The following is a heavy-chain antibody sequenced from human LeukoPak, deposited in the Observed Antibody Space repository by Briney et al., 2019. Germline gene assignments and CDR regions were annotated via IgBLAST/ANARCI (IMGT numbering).Heavy chain of an antibody. Sequence: SETLSLTCTVSGGSISSYYWSWIRQPAGKGLEWIGRIYTTGCTNYNPSLKSRVTMSVDTSKNQFSLKLSSVTAADTAVYYCARVMYGLQLPGAFDIWGRGTVVTVSS. CDR2: IYTTGCT. CDR3: ARVMYGLQLPGAFDI. V-gene: IGHV4-4*07. CDR1: GGSISSYY. D-gene: IGHD5-24*01. J-gene: IGHJ3*02.